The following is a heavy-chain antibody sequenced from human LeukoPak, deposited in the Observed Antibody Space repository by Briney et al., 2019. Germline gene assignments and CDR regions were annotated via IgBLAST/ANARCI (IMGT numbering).Heavy chain of an antibody. D-gene: IGHD6-19*01. CDR3: ARVASSGWYGDYYYYYGMDV. V-gene: IGHV3-7*04. CDR1: GFTFSNYA. J-gene: IGHJ6*02. CDR2: IKQDGSEK. Sequence: PGRSLRLSCAASGFTFSNYAMNWVRQAPGKGLEWVANIKQDGSEKYYVDSVKGRFTISRDNAKNSLYLQMNSLRAEDTAVYYCARVASSGWYGDYYYYYGMDVWGQGTTVTVSS.